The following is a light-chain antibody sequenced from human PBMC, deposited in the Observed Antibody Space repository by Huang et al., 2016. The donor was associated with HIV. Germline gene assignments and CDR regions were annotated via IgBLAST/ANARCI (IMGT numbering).Light chain of an antibody. CDR3: HQYNNWLLS. V-gene: IGKV3-15*01. Sequence: EIVMTQSPATLSVSPGQRVTLSCRANRSVSTNLAWYQQRHGQAPRLLIYGSSTRAPGIPARFRGSGSGTDVSLTISSLQSEDFALYYCHQYNNWLLSFGGGTRV. J-gene: IGKJ4*01. CDR2: GSS. CDR1: RSVSTN.